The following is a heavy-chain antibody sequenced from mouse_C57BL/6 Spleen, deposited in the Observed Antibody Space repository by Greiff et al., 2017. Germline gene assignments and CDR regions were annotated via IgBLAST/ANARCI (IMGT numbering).Heavy chain of an antibody. Sequence: EVQLQQSGPELVKPGASVKISCKASGYSFTGYYMNWVKQSPEKSLEWIGEINPSTGGTPYNQKFKAKATLTVDKSSSTAYMQLKSLTSEDSAVYYCAREGDGYLAWCAYWGQGTLVTVSA. CDR1: GYSFTGYY. V-gene: IGHV1-42*01. D-gene: IGHD2-3*01. J-gene: IGHJ3*01. CDR2: INPSTGGT. CDR3: AREGDGYLAWCAY.